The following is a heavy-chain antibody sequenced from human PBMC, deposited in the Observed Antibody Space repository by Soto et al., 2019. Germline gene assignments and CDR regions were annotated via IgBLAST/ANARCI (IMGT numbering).Heavy chain of an antibody. V-gene: IGHV3-23*01. CDR2: ISGSGSTI. CDR1: GFTFSSYA. D-gene: IGHD3-22*01. Sequence: GGSLRLSCAASGFTFSSYAVSWVRQAPGKGPEWISSISGSGSTIYYADSVKGRFTISRDNSKNTLYLQMSSLRAGDTAVYYCAKVFYYYDSSGYYYFDYWGQGTLVTVSS. CDR3: AKVFYYYDSSGYYYFDY. J-gene: IGHJ4*02.